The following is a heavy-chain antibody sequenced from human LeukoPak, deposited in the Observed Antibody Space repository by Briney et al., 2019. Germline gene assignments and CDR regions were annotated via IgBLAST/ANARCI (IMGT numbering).Heavy chain of an antibody. J-gene: IGHJ1*01. CDR2: IYINDYA. CDR3: ATYSILNAREFRY. CDR1: GFIVSRNY. Sequence: GGSLRLSCAASGFIVSRNYMSWVRQAPGKGLEWVSIIYINDYAYYSDSVKGRFTISRDNSKNTLDLQMSSLRAEDTAVYYCATYSILNAREFRYWGQGTLVTVTS. D-gene: IGHD4-11*01. V-gene: IGHV3-66*01.